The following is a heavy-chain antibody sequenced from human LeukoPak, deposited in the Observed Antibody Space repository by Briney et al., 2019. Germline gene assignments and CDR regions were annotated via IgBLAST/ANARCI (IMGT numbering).Heavy chain of an antibody. Sequence: SETLSLTCAVYGGSFSGYSWNWIRQPPVKGLEWIGEINHSGGTNYNPSLKSRVTISVDTSKKQFSLKLSSVTAADTAVYYCARGVDYYGVWGQGTLVAVSS. J-gene: IGHJ4*02. CDR3: ARGVDYYGV. V-gene: IGHV4-34*01. D-gene: IGHD3-10*01. CDR2: INHSGGT. CDR1: GGSFSGYS.